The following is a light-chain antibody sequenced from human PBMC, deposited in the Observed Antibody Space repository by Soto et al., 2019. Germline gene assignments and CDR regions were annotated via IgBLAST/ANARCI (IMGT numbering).Light chain of an antibody. CDR3: QQYTYSPWT. V-gene: IGKV3-20*01. CDR2: GAS. CDR1: QSVSSGY. Sequence: EVVLTQSPGTLSLSPGERATLSCRASQSVSSGYLGWYQQKPGQAPRLLIYGASSRATGIQDRFSGSGSGTDFTLTISRLEPEDFAVYFCQQYTYSPWTFGQGTKVEIK. J-gene: IGKJ1*01.